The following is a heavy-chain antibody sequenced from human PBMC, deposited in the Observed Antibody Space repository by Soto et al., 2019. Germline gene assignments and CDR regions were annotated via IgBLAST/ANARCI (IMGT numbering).Heavy chain of an antibody. J-gene: IGHJ5*02. D-gene: IGHD3-16*02. Sequence: VQLVESGGGLVQSGGSLRLSCADSGFILRNYWMSWVRQAPGMGLQWVASIKEDGSEKYYVDPVKGRFTISRENAKNSLYLQMNSLRAEDTAVYYCARYRSLDPWGQGILVTVSS. V-gene: IGHV3-7*03. CDR3: ARYRSLDP. CDR1: GFILRNYW. CDR2: IKEDGSEK.